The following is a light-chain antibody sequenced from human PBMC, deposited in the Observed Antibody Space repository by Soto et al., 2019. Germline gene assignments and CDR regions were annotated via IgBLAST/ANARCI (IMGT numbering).Light chain of an antibody. CDR1: QSVSSN. Sequence: EIVMTQSPATLSVSPGERATLSCRASQSVSSNLAWYQQKPGQAPRLLIYGASTRATGIPARFSGSGSGTEFTLTISSLQSEDFAVYYCQLYGSSLTWTFGQVTKVAIK. CDR3: QLYGSSLTWT. CDR2: GAS. J-gene: IGKJ1*01. V-gene: IGKV3-15*01.